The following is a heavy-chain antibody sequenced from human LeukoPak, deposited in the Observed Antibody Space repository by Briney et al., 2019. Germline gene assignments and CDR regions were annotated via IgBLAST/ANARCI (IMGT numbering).Heavy chain of an antibody. CDR1: GGSFSGYY. CDR3: ARVAYCGGDCYSVLDY. CDR2: INHSGST. Sequence: SETLSLTCAVYGGSFSGYYWSWIRQPPGKGLEWIGEINHSGSTNYNPSLKSRVTISVDTSKNQFSLKLSSVTAADTAVYYCARVAYCGGDCYSVLDYWGQGTLVTVSS. D-gene: IGHD2-21*02. J-gene: IGHJ4*02. V-gene: IGHV4-34*01.